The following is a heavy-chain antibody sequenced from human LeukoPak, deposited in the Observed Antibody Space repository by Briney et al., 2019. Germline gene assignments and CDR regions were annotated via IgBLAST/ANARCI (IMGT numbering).Heavy chain of an antibody. CDR1: GFSFSSYW. CDR3: ARGLYSSSWNAFDY. CDR2: INSDGSST. V-gene: IGHV3-74*01. Sequence: SGGSLRLSCAASGFSFSSYWMFWGRQAPGKGPVWVAHINSDGSSTSYADSVRGRFTISRDNAKNSLYLQMDSLRAEDAAVYYCARGLYSSSWNAFDYWGQGTLVAVSS. D-gene: IGHD6-13*01. J-gene: IGHJ4*02.